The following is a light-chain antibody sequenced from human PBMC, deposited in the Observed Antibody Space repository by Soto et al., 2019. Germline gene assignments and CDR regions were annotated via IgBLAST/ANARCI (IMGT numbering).Light chain of an antibody. CDR3: QQYNSCRCT. J-gene: IGKJ1*01. CDR2: KAS. V-gene: IGKV1-5*03. Sequence: DFLMTQSPSTLSASVGDRVTITCRASQSVSDRLAWYQQKPGNAPKLLIYKASSIQSGVPSRFSGSGSGTEFTLTIISLQPDDFAMYYCQQYNSCRCTFGEGTKVEIK. CDR1: QSVSDR.